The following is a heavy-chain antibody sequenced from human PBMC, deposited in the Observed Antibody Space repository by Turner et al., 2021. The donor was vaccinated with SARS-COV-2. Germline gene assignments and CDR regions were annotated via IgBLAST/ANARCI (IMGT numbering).Heavy chain of an antibody. CDR3: ATVVGASDGLDV. CDR1: GFTFSNYW. D-gene: IGHD1-26*01. J-gene: IGHJ6*02. Sequence: EVQLLESGGRFVQPGGSLRLSCAVSGFTFSNYWMHWVRQAPGKGLVWVSRINDDGASITYADCGRGRFTISRDNAKNTRYLQMNSLKAEDTAVYYCATVVGASDGLDVWGQGTTVTVSS. CDR2: INDDGASI. V-gene: IGHV3-74*01.